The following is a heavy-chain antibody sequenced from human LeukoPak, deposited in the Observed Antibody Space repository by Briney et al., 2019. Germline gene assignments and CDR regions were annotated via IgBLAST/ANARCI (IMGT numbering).Heavy chain of an antibody. CDR1: GGTFSSYA. Sequence: ASVKVSCKASGGTFSSYAISWVRQAPGQGLEWMGGIIPIFGTANYAQKFQGRVTITADESTSTAYMELSSLSSEDTAVYYCARAEGFWSGYYWGYWGQGTLVTVSS. D-gene: IGHD3-3*01. V-gene: IGHV1-69*13. J-gene: IGHJ4*02. CDR3: ARAEGFWSGYYWGY. CDR2: IIPIFGTA.